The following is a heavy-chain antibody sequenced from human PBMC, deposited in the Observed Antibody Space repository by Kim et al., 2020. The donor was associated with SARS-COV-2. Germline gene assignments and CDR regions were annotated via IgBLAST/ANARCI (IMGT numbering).Heavy chain of an antibody. J-gene: IGHJ5*02. Sequence: NTTSARQLQGRVTLTTDTSTSTAYMELRSLRSDATAVYYCAREDVAGFDPWGQGTLVTVSS. V-gene: IGHV1-18*01. CDR3: AREDVAGFDP. CDR2: NT. D-gene: IGHD2-21*01.